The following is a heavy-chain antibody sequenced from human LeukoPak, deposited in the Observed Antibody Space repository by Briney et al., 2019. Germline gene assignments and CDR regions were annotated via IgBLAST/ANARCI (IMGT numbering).Heavy chain of an antibody. D-gene: IGHD5-12*01. CDR1: GYSFTSYW. Sequence: GESLKISCKGSGYSFTSYWIAWVRQMPGKGLEYMGIIYPGDSDTRYSPSFQGQVTISADKSISTAYLQWSSLKASDTAMYYCARHRISDYDSGVSWCDPWGQGTLVTVSS. CDR3: ARHRISDYDSGVSWCDP. J-gene: IGHJ5*02. CDR2: IYPGDSDT. V-gene: IGHV5-51*01.